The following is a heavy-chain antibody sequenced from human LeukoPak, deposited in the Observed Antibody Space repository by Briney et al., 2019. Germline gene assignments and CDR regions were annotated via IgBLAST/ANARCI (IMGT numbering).Heavy chain of an antibody. CDR1: GXRFSAYW. D-gene: IGHD3-22*01. V-gene: IGHV5-51*01. CDR2: IYPDDSDT. Sequence: GGSLKISCKGSGXRFSAYWSAWVRQMPGKGLEWMGIIYPDDSDTRYSPSFQGQFTISADKSVSTAYLQWRSLKASDTAMYYCARPNITSYYDSRGYDAFDVWGQGTMVTVSS. J-gene: IGHJ3*01. CDR3: ARPNITSYYDSRGYDAFDV.